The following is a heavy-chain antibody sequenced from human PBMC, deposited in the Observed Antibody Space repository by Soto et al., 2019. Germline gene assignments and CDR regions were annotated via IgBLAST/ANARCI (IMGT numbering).Heavy chain of an antibody. Sequence: SETLSLTCAVYGGSFSGYYWSWIRQPPGKGLEWIGEINHSGSTNYNPSLKSRVTISVDTSKNQFSLKLSSVTAADTAVYYCARPVGFTNYYHYMDVWGKGTTVTVSS. J-gene: IGHJ6*03. CDR3: ARPVGFTNYYHYMDV. CDR1: GGSFSGYY. V-gene: IGHV4-34*01. CDR2: INHSGST. D-gene: IGHD2-8*01.